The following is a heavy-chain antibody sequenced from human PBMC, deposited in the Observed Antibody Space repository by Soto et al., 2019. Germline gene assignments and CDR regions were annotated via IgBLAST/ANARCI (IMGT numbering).Heavy chain of an antibody. D-gene: IGHD5-18*01. CDR1: VYTLTELS. CDR3: ANHRDTAPPDLDY. V-gene: IGHV1-24*01. CDR2: FDPEDGET. Sequence: ASVKFSCKVSVYTLTELSMRCVRQAPGKGLEWMGGFDPEDGETIYAQKFQGRVTMTEDTSTDTAYMELSSLRSEDTAVYYCANHRDTAPPDLDYWGQGTLVNVAS. J-gene: IGHJ4*02.